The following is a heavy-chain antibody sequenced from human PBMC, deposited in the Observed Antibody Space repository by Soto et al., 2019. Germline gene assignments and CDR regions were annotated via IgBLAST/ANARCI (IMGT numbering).Heavy chain of an antibody. V-gene: IGHV4-30-2*01. Sequence: QLQLQESGSGLVKPSQTLSLTCAVSGGSISSGGYSWSWIRQPPGKGLEWIGYIYHSGSTYYSPSLKSRVTISVERSKNQFSVKLSSVTAADTAVYYCARAGGLGAVAADYWGQGTLVTVSS. CDR3: ARAGGLGAVAADY. CDR2: IYHSGST. J-gene: IGHJ4*02. D-gene: IGHD6-19*01. CDR1: GGSISSGGYS.